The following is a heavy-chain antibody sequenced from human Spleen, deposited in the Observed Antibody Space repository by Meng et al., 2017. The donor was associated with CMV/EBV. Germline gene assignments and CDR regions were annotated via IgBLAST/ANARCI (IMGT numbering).Heavy chain of an antibody. CDR1: GYTFTGYY. V-gene: IGHV1-69*01. D-gene: IGHD4-17*01. CDR2: INPIFGTA. J-gene: IGHJ4*02. CDR3: AKAPTTVTPFDY. Sequence: VQWWESGAEVKKPGASVKVSCKASGYTFTGYYLHWVRQSPGQGLEWMGWINPIFGTANYAQKFQGRVTITADESTSTAYMELSSLRSEDTAVYYCAKAPTTVTPFDYWGQGTLVTVSS.